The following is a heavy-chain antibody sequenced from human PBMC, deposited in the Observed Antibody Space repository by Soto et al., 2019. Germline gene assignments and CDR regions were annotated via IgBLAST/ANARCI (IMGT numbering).Heavy chain of an antibody. V-gene: IGHV3-21*01. D-gene: IGHD3-16*02. CDR2: ISSSSSYI. J-gene: IGHJ4*02. CDR1: GFTFSSYS. Sequence: GGSLRLSCAASGFTFSSYSMNWVRQAPGKGLEWVSSISSSSSYIYYADSVKGRFTISRDNAKNSLYLQMNSLRAEDTAVYYCASLLMITFGGVIADGYWGQGTLVTVSS. CDR3: ASLLMITFGGVIADGY.